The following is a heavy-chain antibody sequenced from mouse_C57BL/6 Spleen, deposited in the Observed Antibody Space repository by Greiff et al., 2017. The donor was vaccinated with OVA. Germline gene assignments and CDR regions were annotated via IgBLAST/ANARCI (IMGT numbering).Heavy chain of an antibody. D-gene: IGHD1-1*01. Sequence: QVQLQQPGAELVMPGASVKLSCKASGYTFTSYWMHWVKQRPGQGLEWIGEIDPSDSYTNYNQKFKGKSTLTVDKSSSTAYMQLSSLTSEDSAVYYCARRYYGSREGAMDYWGQGTSVTVSS. J-gene: IGHJ4*01. CDR1: GYTFTSYW. CDR3: ARRYYGSREGAMDY. CDR2: IDPSDSYT. V-gene: IGHV1-69*01.